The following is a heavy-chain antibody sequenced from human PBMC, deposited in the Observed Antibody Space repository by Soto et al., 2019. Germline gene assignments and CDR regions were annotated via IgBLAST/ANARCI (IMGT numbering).Heavy chain of an antibody. CDR1: GFTVSINY. J-gene: IGHJ4*02. CDR2: IYSGGGT. V-gene: IGHV3-66*01. Sequence: PGGSLRLSCAASGFTVSINYMIWIRQAPGKGLEWVSVIYSGGGTYYADSVQGRFTISRDNSKNTLYLQMNSLRAEDTAVYYCAGXGGFGCSTTSCPFEYWGQGTLVTVSS. CDR3: AGXGGFGCSTTSCPFEY. D-gene: IGHD2-2*01.